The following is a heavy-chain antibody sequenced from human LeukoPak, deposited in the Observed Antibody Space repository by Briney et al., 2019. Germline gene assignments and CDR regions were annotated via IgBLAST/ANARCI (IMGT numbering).Heavy chain of an antibody. CDR3: ARQGAPGTGRGHYGMDV. V-gene: IGHV5-51*01. CDR1: GYSFISHW. D-gene: IGHD1-26*01. CDR2: IYPGDSEP. Sequence: GESLKISCQVSGYSFISHWIGWVRQMPGKGLEWMGSIYPGDSEPRYSPSFQGQLTISADKTISTAYLQWSSLKASDTAMYYCARQGAPGTGRGHYGMDVWGQGTTVTVSS. J-gene: IGHJ6*02.